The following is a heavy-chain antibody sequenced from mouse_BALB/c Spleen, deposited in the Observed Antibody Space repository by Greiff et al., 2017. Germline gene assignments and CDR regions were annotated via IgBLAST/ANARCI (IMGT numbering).Heavy chain of an antibody. V-gene: IGHV1-54*01. Sequence: QVQLQQSGAELVRPGTSVKVSCKASGYAFTNYLIAWVKQRPGQGLEWIGVINPGSGGTNYNEKFKGKATLTADKSSSTAYMELRSLTSEDSDVYYWKSGITTAYYAMDYWGQGTSVTVSS. J-gene: IGHJ4*01. CDR3: KSGITTAYYAMDY. D-gene: IGHD1-3*01. CDR1: GYAFTNYL. CDR2: INPGSGGT.